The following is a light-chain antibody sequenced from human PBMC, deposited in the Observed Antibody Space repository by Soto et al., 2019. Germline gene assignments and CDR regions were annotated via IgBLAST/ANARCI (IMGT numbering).Light chain of an antibody. CDR1: QSVSNNY. J-gene: IGKJ1*01. V-gene: IGKV3-20*01. CDR3: QQYGSSYRT. Sequence: IVLTQSPGTLSLAPGERATLSCRASQSVSNNYLAWYQQNTGKATRLLIYGASNRATGIPARFSGSGSGTDFTITISRMEPEDFGVYYCQQYGSSYRTFGQGTKVDIK. CDR2: GAS.